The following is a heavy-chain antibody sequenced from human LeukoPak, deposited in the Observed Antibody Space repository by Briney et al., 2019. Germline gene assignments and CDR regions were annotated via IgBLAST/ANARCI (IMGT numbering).Heavy chain of an antibody. J-gene: IGHJ4*02. CDR3: AREGARHWTVGSCTVY. V-gene: IGHV3-7*01. CDR2: IKEDGSEK. CDR1: GFTFRRYW. D-gene: IGHD2-2*01. Sequence: PWGSLRLSCAASGFTFRRYWMDWVRQAPGKGLEWVANIKEDGSEKYYVDSVKGRFTVSRDNAKNSLYLQMNSLRVEDTAVYYCAREGARHWTVGSCTVYWGQGTLVPVSS.